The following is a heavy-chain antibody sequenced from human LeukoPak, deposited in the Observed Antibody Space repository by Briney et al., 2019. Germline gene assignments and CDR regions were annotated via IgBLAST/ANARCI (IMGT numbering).Heavy chain of an antibody. J-gene: IGHJ6*03. V-gene: IGHV4-61*02. CDR3: ARDHAADYDFWSGSGPGGYYYYMDV. Sequence: SETLSLTCTVSGGSISSGSYYWSWIRQPAGKGLEWIGRIYTSGSTNYNPSLKSRVTISVDTSKYQFSLKLSSVTAADTAVYYCARDHAADYDFWSGSGPGGYYYYMDVWGKGTTVTVSS. CDR1: GGSISSGSYY. CDR2: IYTSGST. D-gene: IGHD3-3*01.